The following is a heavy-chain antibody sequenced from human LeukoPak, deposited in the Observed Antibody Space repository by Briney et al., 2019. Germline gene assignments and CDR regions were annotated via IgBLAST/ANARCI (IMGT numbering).Heavy chain of an antibody. Sequence: GGSLRLSCAASGFTFSSYSMTWVRQAPGKGLEWVSSISSSSSYIYYADSVKGRFTISRDNAKNSLYLQMNSLRAEDTAVYYCARGSPLGQYCSSTSCPPFDYWGQGTLVTVSS. J-gene: IGHJ4*02. D-gene: IGHD2-2*01. CDR1: GFTFSSYS. V-gene: IGHV3-21*01. CDR3: ARGSPLGQYCSSTSCPPFDY. CDR2: ISSSSSYI.